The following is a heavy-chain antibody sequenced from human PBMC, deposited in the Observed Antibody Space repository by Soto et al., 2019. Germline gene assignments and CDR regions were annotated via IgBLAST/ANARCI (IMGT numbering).Heavy chain of an antibody. J-gene: IGHJ5*02. CDR1: GYTFTGYY. CDR3: AKSTPNYDILTGYDS. CDR2: INPNSGGT. D-gene: IGHD3-9*01. Sequence: ASVKVSCKASGYTFTGYYMHWVRQAPGQGLEGMGWINPNSGGTNYAQKVQGWVTMTRDTSISTAYMELSSLRAEDTAVYYCAKSTPNYDILTGYDSWRQGTLVTVSS. V-gene: IGHV1-2*04.